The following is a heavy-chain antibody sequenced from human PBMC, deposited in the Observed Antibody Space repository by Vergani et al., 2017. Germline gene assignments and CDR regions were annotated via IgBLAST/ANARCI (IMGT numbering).Heavy chain of an antibody. J-gene: IGHJ4*02. CDR2: IWYDGSNK. V-gene: IGHV3-33*01. Sequence: QVQLVESGGGVVQPGRSLRLSCAASGFTFSSYGMHWVRQAPGKGLEWVAVIWYDGSNKYYADSVKGRFTISRVNSKNTLYLQMNSLRAEDTAVYYCARDTYCSSTSCLWALDYWGQGTLVTVSS. D-gene: IGHD2-2*01. CDR1: GFTFSSYG. CDR3: ARDTYCSSTSCLWALDY.